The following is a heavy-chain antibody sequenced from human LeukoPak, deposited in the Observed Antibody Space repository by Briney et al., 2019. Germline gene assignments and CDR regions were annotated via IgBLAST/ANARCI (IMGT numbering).Heavy chain of an antibody. Sequence: SVKVSCKASGGTFSRYTISWVRQAPGQGREWMGRIIPILGIANYAQKFQGRVTMTADKSTSTAYMELSSLRSEDTAVYYCASAPYMDVWGKGTTVTVSS. J-gene: IGHJ6*03. V-gene: IGHV1-69*02. CDR2: IIPILGIA. CDR1: GGTFSRYT. CDR3: ASAPYMDV.